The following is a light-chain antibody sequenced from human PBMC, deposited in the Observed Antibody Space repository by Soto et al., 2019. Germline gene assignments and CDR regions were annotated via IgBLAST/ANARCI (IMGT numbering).Light chain of an antibody. CDR1: TSNIGSNT. Sequence: QAVRTQPPSSSGTHGKRVTISCSGGTSNIGSNTVNWYQQLPGTAPKLLIYSNDQRPSGVPDRFSGSKSGPSASLAISGLQSEDEADYYCAAWDDSLTGWVFGGGTKLTVL. CDR2: SND. V-gene: IGLV1-44*01. CDR3: AAWDDSLTGWV. J-gene: IGLJ3*02.